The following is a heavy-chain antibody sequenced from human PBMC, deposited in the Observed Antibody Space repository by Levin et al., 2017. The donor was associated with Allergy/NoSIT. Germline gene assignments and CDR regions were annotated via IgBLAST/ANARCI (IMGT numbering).Heavy chain of an antibody. CDR3: GRSGYSGFDFNFDH. J-gene: IGHJ4*02. V-gene: IGHV4-30-2*01. CDR1: GGSISSGAYS. CDR2: IYHTGST. Sequence: PSETLSLTCAVSGGSISSGAYSWSWIRQPPGKGLEWIGYIYHTGSTYYNPSLKTRVTISLDRSKNQFSLKLSSVTAADTAVYYCGRSGYSGFDFNFDHWGQGTLVTVSS. D-gene: IGHD5-12*01.